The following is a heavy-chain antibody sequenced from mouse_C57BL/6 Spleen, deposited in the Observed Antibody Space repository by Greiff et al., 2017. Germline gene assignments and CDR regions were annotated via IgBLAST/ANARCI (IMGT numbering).Heavy chain of an antibody. CDR2: IDPSDSYT. V-gene: IGHV1-69*01. CDR1: GYTFTSYW. J-gene: IGHJ4*01. CDR3: ARGGAQANAMDY. D-gene: IGHD3-2*02. Sequence: VQLQQSGAELVMPGASVKLSCKASGYTFTSYWMHWVKQRPGQGLEWIGEIDPSDSYTNYNQKFKSTSTLTVDKSSSTASMQLSSLTSEDSAVYYCARGGAQANAMDYWGQGTSVTVSS.